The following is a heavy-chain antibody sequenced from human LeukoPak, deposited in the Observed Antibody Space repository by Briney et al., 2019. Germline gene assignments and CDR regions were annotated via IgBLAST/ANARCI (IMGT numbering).Heavy chain of an antibody. Sequence: ASVKVSCKASGYTFTSYDIKWVRQAPGHGLEWMGWMNPNSGNTGYAQKFQGRVTMTRNTSISTAYMELSSLRSEDTAVYYCARALLVAFDIWGQGTMVTVSS. CDR2: MNPNSGNT. CDR1: GYTFTSYD. J-gene: IGHJ3*02. D-gene: IGHD3-10*01. V-gene: IGHV1-8*01. CDR3: ARALLVAFDI.